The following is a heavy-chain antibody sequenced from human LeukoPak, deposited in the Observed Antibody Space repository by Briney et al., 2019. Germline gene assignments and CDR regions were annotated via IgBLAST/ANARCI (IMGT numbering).Heavy chain of an antibody. CDR1: GGSISSGPYY. J-gene: IGHJ6*02. D-gene: IGHD3-3*01. V-gene: IGHV4-31*03. CDR2: ITYIRNS. Sequence: SQTLSLTCTVSGGSISSGPYYWISIRPHPGKGLEWIGYITYIRNSYYYPARNSRVAVSLDTTKTRFTLKLSSVTAADKAVYYCARIAYDALDSYYYGMDVWGQGTTVTVSS. CDR3: ARIAYDALDSYYYGMDV.